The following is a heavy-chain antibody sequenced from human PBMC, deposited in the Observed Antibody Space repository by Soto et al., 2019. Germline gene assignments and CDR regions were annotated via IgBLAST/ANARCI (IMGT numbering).Heavy chain of an antibody. J-gene: IGHJ6*02. CDR1: GFTFSTSS. CDR2: ISYSSSTI. V-gene: IGHV3-48*02. D-gene: IGHD3-3*01. CDR3: ARGYRSTIFGVVIRNYFGVDV. Sequence: GGSLRLSCAASGFTFSTSSMSWVRQAPGKGLEWVSYISYSSSTIYYAHSVKGRFTISRDNAKNSLYLQMNSLGDEDTAVYYCARGYRSTIFGVVIRNYFGVDVWGQGTTVTVSS.